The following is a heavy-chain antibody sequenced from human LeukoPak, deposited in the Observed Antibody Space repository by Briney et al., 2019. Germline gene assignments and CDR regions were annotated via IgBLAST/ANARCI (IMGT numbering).Heavy chain of an antibody. CDR1: GFTVSSKY. D-gene: IGHD5-12*01. CDR2: MYNDGST. V-gene: IGHV3-53*01. Sequence: PGGSLRLSCAASGFTVSSKYMSWVRQAPGKGLEWVSVMYNDGSTHYADSVKGRFTISRDNSKNTLYLQMNSLTAEDTAVYYCARAADTVATAPDYWGRGTLVTVSS. J-gene: IGHJ4*02. CDR3: ARAADTVATAPDY.